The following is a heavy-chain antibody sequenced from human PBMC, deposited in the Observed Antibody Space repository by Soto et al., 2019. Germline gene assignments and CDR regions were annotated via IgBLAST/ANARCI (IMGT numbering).Heavy chain of an antibody. CDR1: GGSISSSSYY. CDR2: IYYSGST. Sequence: PSETLSLTCTVPGGSISSSSYYWGWIRQPPGKGLEWIGSIYYSGSTYYNPSLKSRVTISVDTSKNQFSLKLSSVTAADTAVYYCARPRSGYGAFDIWGQGTMDTVSS. J-gene: IGHJ3*02. V-gene: IGHV4-39*01. CDR3: ARPRSGYGAFDI. D-gene: IGHD5-12*01.